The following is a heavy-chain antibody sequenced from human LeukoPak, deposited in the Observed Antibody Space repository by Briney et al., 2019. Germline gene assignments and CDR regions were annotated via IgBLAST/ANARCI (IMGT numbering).Heavy chain of an antibody. D-gene: IGHD2/OR15-2a*01. CDR3: ARVSGEYCSSTPCLGAAFDF. CDR2: ISSSDSAI. J-gene: IGHJ3*01. V-gene: IGHV3-48*03. Sequence: PGGSLSLSCAASGFTFSSYAMNWVRQAPGKGLEWVSYISSSDSAIYYADSVKGRFTISRDNAKNSLYLQMNSLRAEDTAIYYCARVSGEYCSSTPCLGAAFDFWGQGTMVTVSS. CDR1: GFTFSSYA.